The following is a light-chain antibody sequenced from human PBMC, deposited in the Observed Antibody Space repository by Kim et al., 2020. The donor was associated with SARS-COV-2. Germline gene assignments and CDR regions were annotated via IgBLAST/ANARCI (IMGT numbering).Light chain of an antibody. J-gene: IGKJ5*01. CDR1: QSVSTY. CDR3: QQRTSWPLT. CDR2: DAS. Sequence: LSPGERATRSCRASQSVSTYLAWYQQKPGQTPRLLIYDASNRATGIPVRFSGSGSGTDFTLTISSLEPEDFAVYYCQQRTSWPLTFGQGTRLEIK. V-gene: IGKV3-11*01.